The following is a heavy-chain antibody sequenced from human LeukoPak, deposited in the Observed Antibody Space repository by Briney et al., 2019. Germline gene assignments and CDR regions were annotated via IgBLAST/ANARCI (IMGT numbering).Heavy chain of an antibody. CDR2: IYYSGST. D-gene: IGHD4-17*01. CDR3: ASRADDYGNYVQGRSDY. CDR1: GGSISSGGYY. J-gene: IGHJ4*02. V-gene: IGHV4-31*03. Sequence: PSENLSLNCTVSGGSISSGGYYWSWIRQHPGKGLEWIGYIYYSGSTYYNPSLKSRVTISVDTSKNQFSLKLSSVTAADTAVYYCASRADDYGNYVQGRSDYWGQGTLVTVSS.